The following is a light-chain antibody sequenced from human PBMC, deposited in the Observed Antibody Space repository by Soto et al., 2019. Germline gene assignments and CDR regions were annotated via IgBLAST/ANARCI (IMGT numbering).Light chain of an antibody. CDR1: QGISNY. CDR3: LQHNSYPCT. Sequence: IHTVQTRRTMSASVLDSLTMPCRASQGISNYLAWFQQKPGKVPKRLIYAASSLQSGVPSRFSGSGSGTEFTLTITSLQPEDFATYCCLQHNSYPCTFGQGTRV. V-gene: IGKV1-17*03. J-gene: IGKJ1*01. CDR2: AAS.